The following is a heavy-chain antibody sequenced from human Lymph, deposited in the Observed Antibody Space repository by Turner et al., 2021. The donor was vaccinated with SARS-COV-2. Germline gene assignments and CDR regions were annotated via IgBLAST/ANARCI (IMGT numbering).Heavy chain of an antibody. CDR1: GFPFSSYG. CDR3: AKGGFYDILTGYSNFDY. CDR2: ISYDGSNK. D-gene: IGHD3-9*01. J-gene: IGHJ4*02. V-gene: IGHV3-30*18. Sequence: QVQLVESGGGVVQPGRFLRLSCAASGFPFSSYGMHWVRQAPGKGLEWVAVISYDGSNKYYADSVKGRFTISRDNSKNTLYLQMNSLRPEDTAVYYCAKGGFYDILTGYSNFDYWGQGTLVTVSS.